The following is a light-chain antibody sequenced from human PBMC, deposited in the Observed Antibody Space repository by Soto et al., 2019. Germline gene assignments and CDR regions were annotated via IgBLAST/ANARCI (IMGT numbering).Light chain of an antibody. CDR1: SSDIGSYNY. J-gene: IGLJ3*02. Sequence: QSVLTQPASVSGSPGQSITISCTGTSSDIGSYNYVSWYQQHPGKAPKLIIYDVASRPSGVSDRFSGSKSGNTASLTISGLQAEDEADYSCSSYTNTLGVFGGGTQLTVL. V-gene: IGLV2-14*03. CDR3: SSYTNTLGV. CDR2: DVA.